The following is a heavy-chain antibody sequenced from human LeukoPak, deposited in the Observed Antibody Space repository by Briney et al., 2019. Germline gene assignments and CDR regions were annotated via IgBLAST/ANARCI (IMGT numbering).Heavy chain of an antibody. Sequence: PGGSLRLSCAASGFTFSSYAMHWARQAPGKGLEWVAVISYDGSNKYYADSVKGRFTISRDNSKNTLYLQMNSPRAEDTAVYYCARDRIAVTQYCFDYWGQGTLVTVSS. D-gene: IGHD6-19*01. CDR3: ARDRIAVTQYCFDY. V-gene: IGHV3-30-3*01. CDR1: GFTFSSYA. CDR2: ISYDGSNK. J-gene: IGHJ4*02.